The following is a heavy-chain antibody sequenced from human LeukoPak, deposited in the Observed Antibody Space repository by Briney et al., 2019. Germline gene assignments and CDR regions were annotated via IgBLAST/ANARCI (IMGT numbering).Heavy chain of an antibody. CDR3: ASSPMTSYYFDY. D-gene: IGHD3-22*01. CDR1: GVSISGTYW. V-gene: IGHV4-4*02. Sequence: SETLSLTCAVSGVSISGTYWWRWVRQSPGQGLEWIGEIYHSGTTHYNPSLKSRVTISLDTSQNHFSLKLSSVTAADTAVYYCASSPMTSYYFDYWGQGTLVTVSS. CDR2: IYHSGTT. J-gene: IGHJ4*02.